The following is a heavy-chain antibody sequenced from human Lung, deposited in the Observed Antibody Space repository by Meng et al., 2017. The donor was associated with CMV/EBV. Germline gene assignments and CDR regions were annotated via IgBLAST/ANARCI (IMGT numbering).Heavy chain of an antibody. CDR3: ARADKVRFDY. V-gene: IGHV4-4*03. CDR2: IYHSGRT. CDR1: GGSMSSTNW. Sequence: HPQESGHGLVTPPVTLSLTCAVSGGSMSSTNWWSWVRQPPGKGLEWIGEIYHSGRTNYNPSLKSRVSISVDKSKNQFSLKLSSVTAADTAVYYCARADKVRFDYWGQGTLVTVSS. J-gene: IGHJ4*02.